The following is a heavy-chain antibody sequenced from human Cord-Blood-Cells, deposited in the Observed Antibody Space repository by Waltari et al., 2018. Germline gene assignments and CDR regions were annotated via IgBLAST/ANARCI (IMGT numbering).Heavy chain of an antibody. Sequence: LSCAASGFTFSSYGMHWVRQAPGKGLEWVAVISYDGSNKYYADSVKGRFTISRDNSKNTLYLQMNSLSAEDKAVYYCAKGHRWLLYYFDYWGQGTLVTVSS. V-gene: IGHV3-30*18. CDR1: GFTFSSYG. D-gene: IGHD3-3*01. J-gene: IGHJ4*02. CDR2: ISYDGSNK. CDR3: AKGHRWLLYYFDY.